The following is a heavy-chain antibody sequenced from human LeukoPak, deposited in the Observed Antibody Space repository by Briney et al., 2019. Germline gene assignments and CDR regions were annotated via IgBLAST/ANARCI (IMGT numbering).Heavy chain of an antibody. J-gene: IGHJ4*02. V-gene: IGHV1-2*02. CDR3: ARVQWGSSWRGGFDY. D-gene: IGHD6-13*01. CDR1: GYTFTSYG. CDR2: INPNSGGT. Sequence: ASVKVSCKASGYTFTSYGISWVRRAPGQGLEWMGWINPNSGGTNYAQKFQGRVTMTRDTSISTAYMELSRLRSDDTAVYYCARVQWGSSWRGGFDYWGQGTLVTVSS.